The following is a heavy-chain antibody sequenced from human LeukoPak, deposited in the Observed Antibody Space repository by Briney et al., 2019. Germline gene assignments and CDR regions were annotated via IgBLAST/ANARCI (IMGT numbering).Heavy chain of an antibody. V-gene: IGHV3-74*01. Sequence: PGGSLRLSCAAPGFTFSSYWMHWVRQAPGKGLVWVSRINSDGSSTSYADFVKGRFTISRDNSNNTLYLQMNSLRAEDTAVYYCANILGAAANVPFDYWGQGTLVTVSS. CDR3: ANILGAAANVPFDY. CDR1: GFTFSSYW. CDR2: INSDGSST. J-gene: IGHJ4*02. D-gene: IGHD6-13*01.